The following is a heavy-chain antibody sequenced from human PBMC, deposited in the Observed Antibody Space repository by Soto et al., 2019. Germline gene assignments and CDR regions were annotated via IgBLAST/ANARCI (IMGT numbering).Heavy chain of an antibody. Sequence: QVQLVESGGGVVQPGRSLRLSCAASGFSFSSYAMHWVRQAPGKGLEWVAVISYDGSNKYYADSVKGRFTISRDNSKNTLLLQVNSLRAEDTAVYYCARSSSNAFDTWGKGTMVSVSS. D-gene: IGHD6-6*01. J-gene: IGHJ3*02. CDR2: ISYDGSNK. V-gene: IGHV3-30-3*01. CDR3: ARSSSNAFDT. CDR1: GFSFSSYA.